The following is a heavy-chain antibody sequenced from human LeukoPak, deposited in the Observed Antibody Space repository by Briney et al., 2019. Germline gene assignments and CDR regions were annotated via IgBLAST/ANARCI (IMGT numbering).Heavy chain of an antibody. CDR2: INPSGGST. CDR3: ARDGTTDAYSSSWYNWFDP. V-gene: IGHV1-46*01. Sequence: ASVKVSCKASGYTFTSYYMHWVRQAPGQGLEWMGIINPSGGSTSYAQKFQGRVTMTRDMSTSTVYMELSSLRSEDTAVYYCARDGTTDAYSSSWYNWFDPWGQGTLVTVSS. CDR1: GYTFTSYY. D-gene: IGHD6-13*01. J-gene: IGHJ5*02.